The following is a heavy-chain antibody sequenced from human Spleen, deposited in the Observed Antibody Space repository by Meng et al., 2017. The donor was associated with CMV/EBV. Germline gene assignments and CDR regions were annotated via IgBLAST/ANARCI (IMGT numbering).Heavy chain of an antibody. Sequence: GGSLRLSCAASGFSFSSSWMTWVRQAPGKGLEWVANMNTDGGEKYYVDSVKGRFTISRDNAKNSLYLQMNNLKVEDTAVYYCTRADYVFWSGDDAFHLWGQGTMVTVSS. D-gene: IGHD3-3*01. V-gene: IGHV3-7*01. CDR2: MNTDGGEK. CDR3: TRADYVFWSGDDAFHL. J-gene: IGHJ3*01. CDR1: GFSFSSSW.